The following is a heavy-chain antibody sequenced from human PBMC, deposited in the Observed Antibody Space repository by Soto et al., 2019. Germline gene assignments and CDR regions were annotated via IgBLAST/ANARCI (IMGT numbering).Heavy chain of an antibody. D-gene: IGHD5-12*01. CDR3: AREGGGYAYYYIVA. CDR1: GYTFTSYA. Sequence: QVQLVQSGAEVKKPGASVKVSCQASGYTFTSYAMHWVRKAPGQSLEWMGWINAGNGNTKYSQKFQGRVTSTSDTSASTADMEPSSLRSEDTAVYYCAREGGGYAYYYIVACGKGPTVTV. CDR2: INAGNGNT. J-gene: IGHJ6*03. V-gene: IGHV1-3*01.